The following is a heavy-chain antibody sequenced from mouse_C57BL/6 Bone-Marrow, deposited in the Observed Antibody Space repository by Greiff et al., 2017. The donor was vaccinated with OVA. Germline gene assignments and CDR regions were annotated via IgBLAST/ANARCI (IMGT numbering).Heavy chain of an antibody. CDR2: IYPSDSET. CDR1: GYTFTSYW. Sequence: QVQLKQPGAELVRPGSSVKLSCKASGYTFTSYWMDWVKQRPGQGLEWIGNIYPSDSETHYNQKFKDKATLTVDKSSSTAYMQLSSLTSEDSAVYYCARERYGNYENPAMDYWGQGTSVTVSS. V-gene: IGHV1-61*01. CDR3: ARERYGNYENPAMDY. J-gene: IGHJ4*01. D-gene: IGHD2-10*02.